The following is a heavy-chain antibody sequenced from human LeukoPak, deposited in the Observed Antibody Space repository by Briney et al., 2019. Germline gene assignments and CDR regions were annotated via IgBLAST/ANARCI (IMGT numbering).Heavy chain of an antibody. J-gene: IGHJ4*02. CDR1: GFTLSTYS. CDR3: ARNDYGDYGIDY. Sequence: PGGSLRLSCASSGFTLSTYSMSWVRQAPGKGLEWVSYISRSASSIYYADSVKGRFTTSRDNAKNSLYLQMNSLRAEDTAIYFCARNDYGDYGIDYWGQGTLVTVSS. CDR2: ISRSASSI. D-gene: IGHD4-17*01. V-gene: IGHV3-21*01.